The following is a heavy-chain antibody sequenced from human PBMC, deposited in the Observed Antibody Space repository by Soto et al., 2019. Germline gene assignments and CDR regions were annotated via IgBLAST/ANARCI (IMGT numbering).Heavy chain of an antibody. V-gene: IGHV4-59*11. CDR3: ARADPDASVGY. CDR2: ISYSGST. Sequence: ASEPLSLTCTVSGGSMSSHYWTWLRQPPGKGLEWIGYISYSGSTYYNPSLKSRVTISADTSRNQFSLKLSSVIAADTAVYYCARADPDASVGYWGQGTLVTVSS. J-gene: IGHJ4*02. D-gene: IGHD3-16*01. CDR1: GGSMSSHY.